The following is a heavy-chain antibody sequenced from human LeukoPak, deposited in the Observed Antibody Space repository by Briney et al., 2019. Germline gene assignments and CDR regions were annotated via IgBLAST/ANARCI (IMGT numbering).Heavy chain of an antibody. J-gene: IGHJ4*02. CDR2: ISAYNGNT. CDR1: GYTSTSYG. CDR3: ARSKRPAYYYGSGSYYSDY. Sequence: ASVKVSCKASGYTSTSYGISWLRQAPGQGLEWMGWISAYNGNTNYAQKLQGRVTMTTDTSTSTAYMELRSLRSDDTAVYYCARSKRPAYYYGSGSYYSDYWGQGTLVTVSS. V-gene: IGHV1-18*01. D-gene: IGHD3-10*01.